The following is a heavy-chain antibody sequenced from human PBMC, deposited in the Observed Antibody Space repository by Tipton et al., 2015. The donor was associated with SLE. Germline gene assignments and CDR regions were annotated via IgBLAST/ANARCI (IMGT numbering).Heavy chain of an antibody. D-gene: IGHD1-26*01. Sequence: GSLRLSCAASGFTFSSFSMNWVRQAPGRGLEWVSSISNSYIYYADSVKGRFSVSRDSANNSLYLQMNNLGAEDTAVYYCARGVGGSFYSWGQGTLVTVSS. V-gene: IGHV3-21*03. CDR1: GFTFSSFS. CDR3: ARGVGGSFYS. J-gene: IGHJ5*02. CDR2: ISNSYI.